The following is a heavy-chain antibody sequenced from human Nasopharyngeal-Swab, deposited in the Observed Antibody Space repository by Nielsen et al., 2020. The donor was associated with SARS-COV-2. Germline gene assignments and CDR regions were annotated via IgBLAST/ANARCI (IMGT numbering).Heavy chain of an antibody. Sequence: SVKVSCKASVGTFSSYAISWVRQAPGQGLEWMGGIIPIFGTANYAQKFQGRVTITAAESTSTAYMELSSLRSEDTAVYYCARVTIRSSSKWNWFDPWGQGTLVTVSS. J-gene: IGHJ5*02. CDR2: IIPIFGTA. CDR1: VGTFSSYA. V-gene: IGHV1-69*13. D-gene: IGHD6-6*01. CDR3: ARVTIRSSSKWNWFDP.